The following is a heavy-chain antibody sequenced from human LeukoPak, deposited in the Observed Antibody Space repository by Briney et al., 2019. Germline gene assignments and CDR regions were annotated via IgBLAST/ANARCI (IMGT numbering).Heavy chain of an antibody. Sequence: VASVKVSCKASGYTFTSYGISWVRQAPGQGLEWMGWISAYNGNTNYAQKLQGRVTMTTDTSTSTAYMELRSLRSDDTAVYYCASLGVQWLEGLNAFDIWGQGTMVTVSS. D-gene: IGHD6-19*01. CDR1: GYTFTSYG. CDR3: ASLGVQWLEGLNAFDI. CDR2: ISAYNGNT. V-gene: IGHV1-18*01. J-gene: IGHJ3*02.